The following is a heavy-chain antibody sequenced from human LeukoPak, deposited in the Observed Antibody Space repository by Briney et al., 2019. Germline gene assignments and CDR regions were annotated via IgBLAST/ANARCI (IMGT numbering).Heavy chain of an antibody. CDR2: IYSGGST. D-gene: IGHD3-10*01. V-gene: IGHV3-53*01. CDR1: GFTVSSNY. Sequence: GGSLRLSCAASGFTVSSNYMSWVRQAPGKGLEWVSVIYSGGSTFYADSVKGRFTISRDNSKNTLYLQMNSLRAEDTAVYYCAREVVRGVIDYWGQGTLVTVSS. CDR3: AREVVRGVIDY. J-gene: IGHJ4*02.